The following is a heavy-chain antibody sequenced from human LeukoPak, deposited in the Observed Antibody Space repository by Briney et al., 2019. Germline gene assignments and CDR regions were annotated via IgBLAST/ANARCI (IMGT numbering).Heavy chain of an antibody. Sequence: ASVKVSCKTSGYTFTGYYMHWVRQAPGQGLEWMGWINPNSGGTNYAQKFQGRVTMTRDTSISTAYMELRSLRSDDTAVYYCARGDQLRLGELSLPNFDYWGQGTLVTVSS. CDR1: GYTFTGYY. CDR3: ARGDQLRLGELSLPNFDY. V-gene: IGHV1-2*02. D-gene: IGHD3-16*02. J-gene: IGHJ4*02. CDR2: INPNSGGT.